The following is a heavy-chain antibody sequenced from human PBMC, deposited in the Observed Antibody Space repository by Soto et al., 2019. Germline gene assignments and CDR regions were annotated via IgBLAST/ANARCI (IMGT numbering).Heavy chain of an antibody. CDR3: ARDLMDFWSGSGFDY. J-gene: IGHJ4*02. CDR1: GGSISSYY. CDR2: IYYSGST. D-gene: IGHD3-3*01. Sequence: SETLSLTCTVSGGSISSYYWSWIRQPPGKGLEWIGYIYYSGSTNYNPSLKSRVTISVDTSKNQFSLKLSSVTAAYTAVFYCARDLMDFWSGSGFDYWGQGTLVTVSS. V-gene: IGHV4-59*01.